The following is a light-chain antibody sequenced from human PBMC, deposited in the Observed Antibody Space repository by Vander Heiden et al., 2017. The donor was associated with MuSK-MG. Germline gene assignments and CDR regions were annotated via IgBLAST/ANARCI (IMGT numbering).Light chain of an antibody. CDR1: QSISSY. Sequence: DIQVTQSPSSLSASVGDRVTITCRASQSISSYLNWYQQKPGKAPKLLIYAASSLQSGVPSRFSGSGFGTDFTLTISSLQPEDFATYYCQQSYSTPRTFGQGTKVEI. J-gene: IGKJ1*01. CDR2: AAS. CDR3: QQSYSTPRT. V-gene: IGKV1-39*01.